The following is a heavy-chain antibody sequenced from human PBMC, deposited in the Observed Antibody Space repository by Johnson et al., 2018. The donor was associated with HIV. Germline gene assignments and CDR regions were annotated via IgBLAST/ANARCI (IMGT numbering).Heavy chain of an antibody. CDR2: INDGGSEK. J-gene: IGHJ3*02. V-gene: IGHV3-7*01. D-gene: IGHD4-23*01. CDR3: AKARSLLDYGGFDAFDI. CDR1: GFTFSSYA. Sequence: VQLVESGGGVVQPGRSLRLSCAASGFTFSSYAMHWVRQAPGKGLEWVANINDGGSEKYYVDTVKGRLTVSRDNAKNTLALQMNSLRVEDTAMYYCAKARSLLDYGGFDAFDIWGQGTLVIVSS.